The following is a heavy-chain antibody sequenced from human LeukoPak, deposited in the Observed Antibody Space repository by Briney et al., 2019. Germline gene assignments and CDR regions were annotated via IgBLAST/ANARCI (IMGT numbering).Heavy chain of an antibody. V-gene: IGHV4-39*01. CDR1: GGSISSTTCY. Sequence: PSETLSLTCTVSGGSISSTTCYWGWVRQPPGKGLEWIGSMYKNVITYYNPSLESRVTISVDMSKNQFSPKLNSVTAADTAVYYCVRRLASGDYHPLGWGQGTLVTVSS. CDR3: VRRLASGDYHPLG. D-gene: IGHD1-26*01. CDR2: MYKNVIT. J-gene: IGHJ4*02.